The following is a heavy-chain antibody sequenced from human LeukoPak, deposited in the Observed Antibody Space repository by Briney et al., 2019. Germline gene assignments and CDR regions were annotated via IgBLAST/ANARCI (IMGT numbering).Heavy chain of an antibody. D-gene: IGHD1-26*01. Sequence: GGSLRLSCAASGFTFSSYGMHWVRQAPGKGLEWVAVISYDGRNKYYADSVKGRFTISRDNSKNTLYLQMNSLRAEDTGVYYCARLIVGAIDYWGQGTLVTVSS. CDR3: ARLIVGAIDY. CDR2: ISYDGRNK. J-gene: IGHJ4*02. CDR1: GFTFSSYG. V-gene: IGHV3-30*03.